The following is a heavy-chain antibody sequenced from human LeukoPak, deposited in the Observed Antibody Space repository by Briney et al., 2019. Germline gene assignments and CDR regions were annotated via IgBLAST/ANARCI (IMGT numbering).Heavy chain of an antibody. Sequence: SETLSLTCTVSGGSLTSAEYHWSWIRQPPGKGLEWIGYIYYSGSTYYTPSLNSRITISLDTSKNQLSLKVTSVTAADTAVFYRARTTARVLDSWGQGTLVT. CDR2: IYYSGST. V-gene: IGHV4-30-4*01. D-gene: IGHD4-17*01. CDR1: GGSLTSAEYH. CDR3: ARTTARVLDS. J-gene: IGHJ4*02.